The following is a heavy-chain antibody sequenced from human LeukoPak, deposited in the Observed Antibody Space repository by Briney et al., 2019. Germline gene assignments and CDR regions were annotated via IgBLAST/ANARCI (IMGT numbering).Heavy chain of an antibody. Sequence: SETLSLTCAVYGGSFSGYYWSWIRQPPGKGLEWIGEINHSGSTNYNPSLKSRVTISVDTSKNQFSLKLSSVTAADTAVYYCAGAIVVVPAAYYGMDVWGQGTTVTVSS. J-gene: IGHJ6*02. CDR2: INHSGST. CDR1: GGSFSGYY. V-gene: IGHV4-34*01. CDR3: AGAIVVVPAAYYGMDV. D-gene: IGHD2-2*01.